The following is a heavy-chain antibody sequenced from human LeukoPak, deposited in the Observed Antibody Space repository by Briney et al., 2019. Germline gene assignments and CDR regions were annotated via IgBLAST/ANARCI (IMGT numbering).Heavy chain of an antibody. CDR1: GGTFSSYA. CDR2: IIPIFGTA. Sequence: SVKVSCKASGGTFSSYAISWVRQAPGQGLEWVGGIIPIFGTANYAQKFQGRVTITADESTSTAYMELSSLRSEDTAVYYCARDEYSSEPLAWFDPWGQGTLVTVSS. D-gene: IGHD6-6*01. CDR3: ARDEYSSEPLAWFDP. V-gene: IGHV1-69*13. J-gene: IGHJ5*02.